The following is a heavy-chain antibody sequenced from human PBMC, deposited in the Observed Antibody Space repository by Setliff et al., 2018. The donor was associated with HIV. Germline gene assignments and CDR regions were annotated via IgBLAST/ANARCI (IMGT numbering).Heavy chain of an antibody. D-gene: IGHD3-16*01. J-gene: IGHJ4*02. CDR2: IYTRGNT. V-gene: IGHV4-61*02. Sequence: SETLSLTCTVSGGSIASDIYYWNWIRQPAGKGLEWIGRIYTRGNTNYNPSLKSRVTISVDTSKNQFSLKMSSVTAADTAVYYCGIEGDDSNEYWGQGTLVTVSS. CDR3: GIEGDDSNEY. CDR1: GGSIASDIYY.